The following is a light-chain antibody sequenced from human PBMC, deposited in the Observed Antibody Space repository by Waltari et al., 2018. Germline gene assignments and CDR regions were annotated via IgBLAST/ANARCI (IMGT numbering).Light chain of an antibody. J-gene: IGKJ1*01. V-gene: IGKV3-20*01. CDR2: GAS. CDR1: QIVSSNY. Sequence: EIVLTQSPGTLSLSPGERATLSCRASQIVSSNYLAWHQQKPGRAPRLLIYGASSRATGIPDRFSGSGTGTDITLTISRLEPEDFAVYYCQQYGGSTGTFGQGTKVEIK. CDR3: QQYGGSTGT.